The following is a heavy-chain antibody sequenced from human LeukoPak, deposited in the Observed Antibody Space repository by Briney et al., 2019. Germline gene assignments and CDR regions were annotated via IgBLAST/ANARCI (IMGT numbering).Heavy chain of an antibody. D-gene: IGHD3-9*01. CDR3: ATHYDILTGYQRYFDY. CDR1: GYTFTSYG. J-gene: IGHJ4*02. CDR2: ISAYNGNT. Sequence: ASVKVSCKASGYTFTSYGISWVRQAPGQGLEWMGWISAYNGNTNYAQKFQGRVTITADKSTSTAYMELSSLRSEDTAVYYCATHYDILTGYQRYFDYWGQGTLVTVSS. V-gene: IGHV1-18*01.